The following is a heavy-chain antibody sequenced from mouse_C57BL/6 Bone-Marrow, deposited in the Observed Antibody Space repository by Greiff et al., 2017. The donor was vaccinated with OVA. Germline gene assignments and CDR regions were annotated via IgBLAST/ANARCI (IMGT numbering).Heavy chain of an antibody. CDR1: GFTFSDYY. V-gene: IGHV5-16*01. D-gene: IGHD1-3*01. CDR2: INYDGSGT. J-gene: IGHJ4*01. CDR3: AREWGIYDYEAMDY. Sequence: EVKLVESEGGLVQPGSSMKLSCTASGFTFSDYYLAWVRPVPEKGLEWVANINYDGSGTSYLDSLKSRFIISRDNAKNILYLQMSSLKSEDTATYYCAREWGIYDYEAMDYWGKGTSVTVSS.